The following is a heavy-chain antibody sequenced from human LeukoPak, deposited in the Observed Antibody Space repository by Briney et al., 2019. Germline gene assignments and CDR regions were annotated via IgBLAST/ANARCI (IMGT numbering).Heavy chain of an antibody. D-gene: IGHD6-6*01. J-gene: IGHJ4*02. CDR2: MYTSGST. CDR1: GGSINSGTYY. V-gene: IGHV4-61*02. CDR3: ARGEKGSSSGSINY. Sequence: TSQTLPLTCTVSGGSINSGTYYWSWIRQPAGKGLEWIGRMYTSGSTNYNPSLESRVTISVDTSKNQFSLKLSSVTAADTAVYYCARGEKGSSSGSINYWGQGTLVTVSS.